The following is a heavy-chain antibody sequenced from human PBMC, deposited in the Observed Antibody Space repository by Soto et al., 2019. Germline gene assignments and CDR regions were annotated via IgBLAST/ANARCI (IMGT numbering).Heavy chain of an antibody. V-gene: IGHV1-18*01. D-gene: IGHD6-13*01. J-gene: IGHJ4*02. CDR1: GGTFSNSP. CDR3: ARDDRAAAAGTTYFFEF. CDR2: ISPYDGNT. Sequence: ASVKVSRKASGGTFSNSPISRVRLAPGQGLEWMAWISPYDGNTHYAQNLQGRVTVTTDTSTSTAYMELRSLRSDDTAVYFCARDDRAAAAGTTYFFEFWVQGTLVTGSP.